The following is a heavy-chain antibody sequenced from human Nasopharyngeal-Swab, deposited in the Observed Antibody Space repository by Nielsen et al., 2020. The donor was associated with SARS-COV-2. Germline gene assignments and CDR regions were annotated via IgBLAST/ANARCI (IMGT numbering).Heavy chain of an antibody. Sequence: GESLKISCAASGFSFSSYAMTWVRQAPGKGLEWVSSISGSGGSTYYADSVKGRFTIPRDNSKNTLYLQMNSLRAEDTAVYYCATWMTAHFDYWGQGTLVT. CDR1: GFSFSSYA. CDR2: ISGSGGST. CDR3: ATWMTAHFDY. D-gene: IGHD5-18*01. J-gene: IGHJ4*02. V-gene: IGHV3-23*01.